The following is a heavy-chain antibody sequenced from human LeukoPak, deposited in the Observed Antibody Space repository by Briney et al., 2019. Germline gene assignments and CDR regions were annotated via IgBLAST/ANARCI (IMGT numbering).Heavy chain of an antibody. CDR1: GFIFSDAW. Sequence: GGSLRLSCAASGFIFSDAWMTWVRQAPGRGLEWVARIESKIDGEPTDYATPVKGRFTISRDDSKNTLYLQMNRLNSEDTAVYYCAKGEGWQQPYYYYMDVWGKGTTVTISS. CDR3: AKGEGWQQPYYYYMDV. J-gene: IGHJ6*03. CDR2: IESKIDGEPT. D-gene: IGHD6-13*01. V-gene: IGHV3-15*04.